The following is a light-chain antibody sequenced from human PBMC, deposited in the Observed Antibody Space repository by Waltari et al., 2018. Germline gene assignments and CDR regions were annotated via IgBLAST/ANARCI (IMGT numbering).Light chain of an antibody. CDR1: QDISNY. J-gene: IGKJ4*01. CDR2: DAS. Sequence: DIQMTQSPSSLSASVGDRVTITCQASQDISNYLTWYQQKPGKAPKLLMYDASNLETGVPSRFSGSGSGTDFTLTISSLQPEDIATYYCQQYDNLPLTFGGGTKVEIK. V-gene: IGKV1-33*01. CDR3: QQYDNLPLT.